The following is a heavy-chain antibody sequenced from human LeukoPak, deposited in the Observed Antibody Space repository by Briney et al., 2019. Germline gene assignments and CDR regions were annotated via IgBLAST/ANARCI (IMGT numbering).Heavy chain of an antibody. CDR3: AKDASPLLYYYGSGGHNWFDP. J-gene: IGHJ5*02. CDR2: IRYDGSNK. D-gene: IGHD3-10*01. Sequence: PGGSLRLSCAASGFTFNSYGMHWVRQAPGKGLEWVTFIRYDGSNKYYADSVKGRFTISRDDSKKTLFLQMNSLRPEDTAVYYCAKDASPLLYYYGSGGHNWFDPWGQGTLVTVSS. CDR1: GFTFNSYG. V-gene: IGHV3-30*02.